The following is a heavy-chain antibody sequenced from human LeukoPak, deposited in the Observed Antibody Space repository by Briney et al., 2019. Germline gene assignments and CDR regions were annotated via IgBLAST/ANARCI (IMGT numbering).Heavy chain of an antibody. CDR2: IYAGGST. CDR3: ARDARFGY. V-gene: IGHV3-66*01. CDR1: GFTVSSNH. J-gene: IGHJ4*02. Sequence: PGGSLRLSCAASGFTVSSNHMNWVRQAPGKGLEWVSVIYAGGSTYYADSVKGRFTISRDNSKNTLYPQMNNLRAEDTAVYYCARDARFGYWGQGTLVTVSS.